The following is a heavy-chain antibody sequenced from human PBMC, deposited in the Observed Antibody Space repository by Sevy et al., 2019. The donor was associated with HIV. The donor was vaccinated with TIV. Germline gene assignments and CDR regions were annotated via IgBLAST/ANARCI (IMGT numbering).Heavy chain of an antibody. CDR3: ARGGDGYNSFDY. V-gene: IGHV4-59*01. CDR2: IYYSEST. CDR1: GGSIRSNY. Sequence: SKTLSLTCTVSGGSIRSNYWSWIRQPPGKGLEWIGYIYYSESTNYNPSLKSRVTISLDTSKNQFSLKLSSVTAADTAVYYCARGGDGYNSFDYWGQGTLVTVSS. D-gene: IGHD5-12*01. J-gene: IGHJ4*02.